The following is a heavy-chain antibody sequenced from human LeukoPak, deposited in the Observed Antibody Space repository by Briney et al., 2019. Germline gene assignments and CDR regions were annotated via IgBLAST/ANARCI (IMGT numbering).Heavy chain of an antibody. Sequence: PGGSLRLSCAASGFTFSSYAMSWVRQAPGKGLEWVSAISGSGGSTYFADSVKGRFTISRDNSKNTLYLQMNSLRAEDTAVYYCAKDYRGGYSGNWFDPWGQGTLVTVSS. J-gene: IGHJ5*02. CDR3: AKDYRGGYSGNWFDP. D-gene: IGHD1-26*01. V-gene: IGHV3-23*01. CDR1: GFTFSSYA. CDR2: ISGSGGST.